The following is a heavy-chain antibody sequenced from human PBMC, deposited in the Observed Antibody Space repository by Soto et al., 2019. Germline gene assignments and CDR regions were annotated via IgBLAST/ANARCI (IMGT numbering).Heavy chain of an antibody. J-gene: IGHJ6*02. CDR1: GGSISSSSYY. D-gene: IGHD3-16*01. CDR3: AYGLGGYSPGYYYGMDV. Sequence: SETLSLTCTVSGGSISSSSYYWGWIRQPPGKGLEWIGSIYYSGSTYYNKSLKSRVTISVDTSKKQFSLKLSSVTAADTAVYYCAYGLGGYSPGYYYGMDVWGQGTTVT. V-gene: IGHV4-39*01. CDR2: IYYSGST.